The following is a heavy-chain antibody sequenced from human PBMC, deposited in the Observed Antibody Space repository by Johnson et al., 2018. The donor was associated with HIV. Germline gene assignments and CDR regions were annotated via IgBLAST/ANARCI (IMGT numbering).Heavy chain of an antibody. CDR2: ISYDGSNK. D-gene: IGHD2-15*01. Sequence: QVQLVESGGGVVQPGRSLRLSCAASGFTFSSYAMHWVRQAPGKGLEWVAVISYDGSNKYYADSVKGRFTISRDNSKNTLYLQMNSLRAEDTAVYYCARDRFYCMGGSCYHSGAFDIWGQGTMVTVSS. V-gene: IGHV3-30-3*01. J-gene: IGHJ3*02. CDR1: GFTFSSYA. CDR3: ARDRFYCMGGSCYHSGAFDI.